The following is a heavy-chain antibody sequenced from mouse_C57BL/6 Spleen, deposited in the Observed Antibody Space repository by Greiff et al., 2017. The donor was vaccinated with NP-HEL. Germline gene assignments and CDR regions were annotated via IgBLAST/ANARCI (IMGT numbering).Heavy chain of an antibody. CDR1: GFSLTSYG. D-gene: IGHD3-2*02. CDR2: IWSGGST. V-gene: IGHV2-2*01. CDR3: ARRDQANYYAMDY. J-gene: IGHJ4*01. Sequence: QVQLKESGPGLVQPSQSLSITCTVSGFSLTSYGVHWVRQSPGKGLEWLGVIWSGGSTDYNAAFISRLSISKDNSKSQVFFKMNSLQADDTAIYYCARRDQANYYAMDYWGQGTSVTVSS.